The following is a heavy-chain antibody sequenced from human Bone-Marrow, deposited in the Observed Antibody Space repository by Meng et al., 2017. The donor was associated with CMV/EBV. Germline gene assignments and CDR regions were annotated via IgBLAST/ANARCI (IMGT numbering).Heavy chain of an antibody. CDR3: ARGGRAARRGNWFDP. J-gene: IGHJ5*02. CDR1: GYTFTSYD. D-gene: IGHD6-6*01. CDR2: MNPNSGNT. V-gene: IGHV1-8*01. Sequence: ASVKVSCKASGYTFTSYDINCVRQATGQRLEWMGWMNPNSGNTGYAQKFQGRVTMTRNTSISTAYMELSSLRSEDTAVYYCARGGRAARRGNWFDPWGQGTLVTVSS.